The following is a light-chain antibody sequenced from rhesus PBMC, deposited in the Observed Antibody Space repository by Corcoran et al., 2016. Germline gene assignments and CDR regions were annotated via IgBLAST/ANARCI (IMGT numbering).Light chain of an antibody. V-gene: IGKV1-22*01. CDR2: KAY. CDR3: LQYSSSPFT. CDR1: QSISSW. J-gene: IGKJ3*01. Sequence: DIQMTQSPFSLSASVGDTVTITCRASQSISSWLDWYQQKPGKAHKLLIYKAYSLQSGVPSRFSGRGCGTDFTLTISSLRPEDFAPYYWLQYSSSPFTFGPETKLDI.